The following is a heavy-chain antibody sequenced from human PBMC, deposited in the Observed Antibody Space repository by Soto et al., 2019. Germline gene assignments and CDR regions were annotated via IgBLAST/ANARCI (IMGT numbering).Heavy chain of an antibody. J-gene: IGHJ4*02. Sequence: GGSLRLSCAASKFTLSNSWMTWVRQAPGKGLEWVANIKQDGSEKYYVDSVKGRFAISRDNNKNSLYLQMNSLRAEDTAVYYCARGFRNFDYWGQGALVTVSS. CDR1: KFTLSNSW. V-gene: IGHV3-7*01. CDR2: IKQDGSEK. CDR3: ARGFRNFDY.